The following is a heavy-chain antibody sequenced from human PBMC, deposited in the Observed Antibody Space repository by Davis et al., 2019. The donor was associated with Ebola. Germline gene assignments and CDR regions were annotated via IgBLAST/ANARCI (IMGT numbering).Heavy chain of an antibody. CDR2: INAGNGDT. Sequence: ASVKVSCKASGGTFSSYAISWVRQAPGQGLEWMGWINAGNGDTKYSQKFRGRVTITRDTSASTAYMELSSLRSEDTAVYFCARDLIGDGGVNLDLWGRGTLLTVSS. V-gene: IGHV1-3*01. D-gene: IGHD3-16*01. CDR1: GGTFSSYA. J-gene: IGHJ2*01. CDR3: ARDLIGDGGVNLDL.